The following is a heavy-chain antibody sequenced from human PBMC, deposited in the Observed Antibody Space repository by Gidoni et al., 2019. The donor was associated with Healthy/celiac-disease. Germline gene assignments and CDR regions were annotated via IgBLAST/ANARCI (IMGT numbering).Heavy chain of an antibody. V-gene: IGHV3-30*01. D-gene: IGHD3-22*01. Sequence: QVQLVESGGGVVQPGRYLRLSCAAAGFTFSSYAMHWVRQAPGKGLEWVAVISYDGSNKYYAYSVHGRFTISRDNSKNTLYLQMNSLRAEDTAVYYCARDRVRFGLDSLGFDYWGQGTLVTVSS. CDR1: GFTFSSYA. CDR3: ARDRVRFGLDSLGFDY. J-gene: IGHJ4*02. CDR2: ISYDGSNK.